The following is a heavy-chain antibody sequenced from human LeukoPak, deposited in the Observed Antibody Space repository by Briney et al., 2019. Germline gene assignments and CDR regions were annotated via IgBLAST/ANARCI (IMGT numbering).Heavy chain of an antibody. D-gene: IGHD1-26*01. CDR3: ARGRDPASSWSYYFDY. J-gene: IGHJ4*02. CDR1: GFTVSSNY. Sequence: PGGSLRLSCAASGFTVSSNYMSWVRQAPGKGLEWVSVIYSGGSTYYADSVKGRFTISRDNSKNTLYLQMNSPRAEDTAVYYCARGRDPASSWSYYFDYWGQGTLVTVSS. V-gene: IGHV3-53*01. CDR2: IYSGGST.